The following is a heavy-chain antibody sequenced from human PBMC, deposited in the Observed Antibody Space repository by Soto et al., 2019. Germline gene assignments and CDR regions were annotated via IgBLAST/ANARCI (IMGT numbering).Heavy chain of an antibody. V-gene: IGHV1-69*02. D-gene: IGHD3-10*01. CDR1: GGTFSSYT. CDR2: IIPILGIA. Sequence: SVKVSCKASGGTFSSYTISWVRQAPGQGLEWMGRIIPILGIANYAQKFQGRVTITADKSTSTAYMELSSLRAEDTAVYYCAKKGQPRRGVPYGMDVWGQGTTVTVSS. CDR3: AKKGQPRRGVPYGMDV. J-gene: IGHJ6*02.